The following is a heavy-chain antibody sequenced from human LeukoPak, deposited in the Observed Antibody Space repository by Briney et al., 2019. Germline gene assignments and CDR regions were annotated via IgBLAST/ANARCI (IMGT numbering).Heavy chain of an antibody. Sequence: GGSLRLSCAASGFTFSSYSMNWVRQAPGKGLEWVSSISSSSSYIYYADSVKGRFTISRDNAKNSLYLQMNSLRAEDTAVYYCARDVDGYNPGAFDIWGQGTMVTVSS. CDR2: ISSSSSYI. D-gene: IGHD5-24*01. V-gene: IGHV3-21*01. CDR3: ARDVDGYNPGAFDI. CDR1: GFTFSSYS. J-gene: IGHJ3*02.